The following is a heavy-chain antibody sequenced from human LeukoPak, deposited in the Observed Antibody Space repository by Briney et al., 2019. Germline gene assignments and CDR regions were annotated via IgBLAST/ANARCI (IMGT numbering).Heavy chain of an antibody. CDR2: MNPNSGNT. J-gene: IGHJ6*03. V-gene: IGHV1-8*03. Sequence: GASVKGSCKASGYTFTSYDINWVRQATGQGLEWMGWMNPNSGNTGYAQKFQGRVTITRNTSISTAYMELSRLRSEDTAVYCCARRSYGFYYYYYMDVWGKGTTVTVSS. CDR3: ARRSYGFYYYYYMDV. D-gene: IGHD5-18*01. CDR1: GYTFTSYD.